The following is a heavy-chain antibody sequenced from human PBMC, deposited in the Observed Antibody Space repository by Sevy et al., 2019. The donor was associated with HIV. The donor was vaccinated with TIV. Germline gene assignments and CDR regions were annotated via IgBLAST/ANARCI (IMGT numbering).Heavy chain of an antibody. D-gene: IGHD3-22*01. CDR3: AKGKYYYDSSGYYLYDY. V-gene: IGHV3-23*01. CDR2: ISGSGGST. CDR1: GFTFSSYA. Sequence: GGSLRLSCAASGFTFSSYAMSWVRQAPGKGLEWVSAISGSGGSTYYAASVKGRFTISRDNSKNTLYLQMNSLRAEDTAVYYCAKGKYYYDSSGYYLYDYWGQGTLVTVSS. J-gene: IGHJ4*02.